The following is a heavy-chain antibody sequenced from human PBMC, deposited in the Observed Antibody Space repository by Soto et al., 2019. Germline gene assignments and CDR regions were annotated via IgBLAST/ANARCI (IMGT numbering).Heavy chain of an antibody. J-gene: IGHJ4*02. CDR3: ARGPRYSSGWYI. CDR1: GGTFSSYA. V-gene: IGHV1-69*13. CDR2: IIPIFGTA. Sequence: ASVKVSCKASGGTFSSYAISWVRQAPGQGLEWMGGIIPIFGTANYAQKFQGRVTITADESTSTAYMELSSLRSEDTAVYYCARGPRYSSGWYIWGQGTLVTVSS. D-gene: IGHD6-19*01.